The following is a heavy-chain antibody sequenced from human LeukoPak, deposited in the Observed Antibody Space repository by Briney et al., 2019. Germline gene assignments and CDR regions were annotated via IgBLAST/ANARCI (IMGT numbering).Heavy chain of an antibody. J-gene: IGHJ3*02. V-gene: IGHV4-61*02. CDR3: ARTRVQMATMGSISAFDI. CDR1: GGSISIGSYY. D-gene: IGHD5-24*01. Sequence: SQTLSLTCTVSGGSISIGSYYWSWIRQPAGKGLEWIGRIYTSGSTNYNPSLKSRVTISVDTSKNQFSLKLSSVTAADTAVYYCARTRVQMATMGSISAFDIWGQGTMVTVSS. CDR2: IYTSGST.